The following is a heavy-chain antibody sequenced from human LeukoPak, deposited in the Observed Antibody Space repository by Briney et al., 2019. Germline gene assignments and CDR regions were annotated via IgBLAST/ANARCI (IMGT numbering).Heavy chain of an antibody. J-gene: IGHJ4*02. CDR1: GGSISSYY. Sequence: SETLSLTCTVSGGSISSYYWSWIRQPPGKGLEWIGYIYYSGSTNYNPSLRSRVTISVDTSKNQFSLKLSSVTAADTAVYYCARSGYSSGWYYFDYWGQGTLVTVSS. CDR2: IYYSGST. D-gene: IGHD6-19*01. CDR3: ARSGYSSGWYYFDY. V-gene: IGHV4-59*12.